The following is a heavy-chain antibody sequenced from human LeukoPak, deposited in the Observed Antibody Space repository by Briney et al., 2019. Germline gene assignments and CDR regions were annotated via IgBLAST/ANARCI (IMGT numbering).Heavy chain of an antibody. V-gene: IGHV3-21*01. CDR2: MSVRSNYI. Sequence: PGGSLRLSCAASGYTFSSFSINSVRQAPGKGLEWVSSMSVRSNYIYYADSVRGRFSISRDDASDSLYLQMNSLRAEDTAVYYCVRLRRNSDTSGYYYYYDFWGQGTLVTVSS. CDR3: VRLRRNSDTSGYYYYYDF. D-gene: IGHD3-22*01. J-gene: IGHJ4*02. CDR1: GYTFSSFS.